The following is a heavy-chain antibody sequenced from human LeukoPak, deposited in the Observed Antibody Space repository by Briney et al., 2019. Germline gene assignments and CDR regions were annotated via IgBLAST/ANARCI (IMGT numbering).Heavy chain of an antibody. Sequence: GGSLRLSCAASGFIFSNYAMHWVRQAPGKGLEWVAVISSDGSNKYYADSVKGRFTISRDNSKDTLYLQMSSLAIEDTAVYYCRAATKYRDYYYDYWGQGTLVTVSS. CDR3: RAATKYRDYYYDY. V-gene: IGHV3-30*04. J-gene: IGHJ4*02. CDR2: ISSDGSNK. CDR1: GFIFSNYA. D-gene: IGHD2-21*02.